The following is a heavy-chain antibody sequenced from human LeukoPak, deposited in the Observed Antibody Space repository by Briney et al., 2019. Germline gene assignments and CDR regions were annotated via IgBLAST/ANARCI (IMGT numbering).Heavy chain of an antibody. D-gene: IGHD2-8*01. CDR2: ISYDGSNK. J-gene: IGHJ5*02. V-gene: IGHV3-30*18. CDR3: AKEYDNNWFDP. CDR1: GFTFSSYW. Sequence: GGSLRLSCAASGFTFSSYWMHWVRQAPGKGLEWVAVISYDGSNKYYADSVKGRFTISRDNSKNTLYLQMNSLRAEDTAVYYCAKEYDNNWFDPWGQGTLVTVSS.